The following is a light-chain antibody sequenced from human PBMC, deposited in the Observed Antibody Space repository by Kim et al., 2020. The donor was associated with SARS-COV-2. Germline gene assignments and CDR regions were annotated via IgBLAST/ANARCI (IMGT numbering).Light chain of an antibody. CDR3: PQYGNGITCT. CDR2: AAS. CDR1: QTINTD. J-gene: IGKJ1*01. V-gene: IGKV3-15*01. Sequence: EIVMSQSPATLSVSLGEEATLSCRASQTINTDLAWYQQKPGQSPRLLIYAASTRAAGIPVRFSGSGSGTEFTLTISSLQSEDFAVYYCPQYGNGITCTFGPGTTVYIK.